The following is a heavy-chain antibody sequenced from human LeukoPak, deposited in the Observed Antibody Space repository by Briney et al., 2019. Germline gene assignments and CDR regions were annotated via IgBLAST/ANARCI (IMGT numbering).Heavy chain of an antibody. CDR1: GGSISSGGYS. Sequence: SQTLSLTCTVSGGSISSGGYSWSWIRQHPGKGLEWIGYTYYSGSTYYNPSLKSRVTISVDTSKNQFSLKLSSVTAADTAVYYCARELTTAINWFDPWGQGTLVTVSS. D-gene: IGHD4-17*01. V-gene: IGHV4-31*03. CDR2: TYYSGST. CDR3: ARELTTAINWFDP. J-gene: IGHJ5*02.